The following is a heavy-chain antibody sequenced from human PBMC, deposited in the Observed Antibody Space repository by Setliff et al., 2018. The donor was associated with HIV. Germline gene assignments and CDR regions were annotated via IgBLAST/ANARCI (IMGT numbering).Heavy chain of an antibody. J-gene: IGHJ4*02. V-gene: IGHV3-66*02. CDR1: GLSVSSNY. CDR3: ARGGGPEPESKLFDY. Sequence: SGGSLRLSCAASGLSVSSNYMSWVRQAPGKGLEWVSVIYTGTGTYYADSVKGRFTISRDNSKNTLFLQLNSLRAEDTALYYCARGGGPEPESKLFDYWGQGTLVTVSS. CDR2: IYTGTGT. D-gene: IGHD1-26*01.